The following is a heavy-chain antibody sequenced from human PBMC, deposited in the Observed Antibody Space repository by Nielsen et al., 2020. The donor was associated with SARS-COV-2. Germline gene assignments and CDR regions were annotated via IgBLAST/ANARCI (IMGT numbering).Heavy chain of an antibody. V-gene: IGHV3-9*01. CDR3: ARDLEVGGYNFEGY. CDR1: GFTFDDYA. D-gene: IGHD5-24*01. Sequence: GGSLRLSCAASGFTFDDYAMHWVRQAPGKGLEWVSGISWNSGSIGYADSVKGRFTISRDNAKNSLYLQMNSLRAEDTAVYYCARDLEVGGYNFEGYWGQGTLVTVSS. CDR2: ISWNSGSI. J-gene: IGHJ4*02.